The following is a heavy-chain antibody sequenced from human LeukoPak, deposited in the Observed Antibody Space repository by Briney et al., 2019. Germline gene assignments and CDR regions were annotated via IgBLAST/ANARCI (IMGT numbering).Heavy chain of an antibody. V-gene: IGHV4-59*01. J-gene: IGHJ5*02. CDR2: IYYSGST. D-gene: IGHD2-15*01. Sequence: SETLSLTCTVSGGSISSYYWSWIRQPPGKGLEWIGYIYYSGSTNYNPSLKSRVTISVDTSKNQFSLKLGSVTAADTAVYYCAREYTVVAAKGWFDPWGQGTLVTVSS. CDR3: AREYTVVAAKGWFDP. CDR1: GGSISSYY.